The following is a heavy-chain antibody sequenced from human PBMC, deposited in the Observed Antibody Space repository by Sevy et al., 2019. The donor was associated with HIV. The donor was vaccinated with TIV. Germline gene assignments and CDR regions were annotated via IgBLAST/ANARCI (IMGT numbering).Heavy chain of an antibody. CDR2: IIPTSGTA. CDR3: ARLYTCGGACYYFDS. V-gene: IGHV1-69*13. J-gene: IGHJ4*02. Sequence: ASVKLSCKASGGNFRNYVISWVRQAPGQGLEWMGGIIPTSGTANYAQKFQGRVTIIADESTSTAYMELSSLRSEDTAVYYCARLYTCGGACYYFDSWGQGTLVTVSS. CDR1: GGNFRNYV. D-gene: IGHD2-21*02.